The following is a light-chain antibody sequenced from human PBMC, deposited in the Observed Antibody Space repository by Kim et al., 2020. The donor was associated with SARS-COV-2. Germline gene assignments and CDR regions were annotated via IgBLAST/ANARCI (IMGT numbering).Light chain of an antibody. CDR1: QSVTSSY. CDR3: QQYGSSPLT. Sequence: SPGERAPLSCRASQSVTSSYLAWYQHKPGQAPRLLIFSASNRATGIPDRFSGSGSGTDFTLTISRLEPEDFAIYYCQQYGSSPLTFGGGTKVDIK. J-gene: IGKJ4*01. V-gene: IGKV3-20*01. CDR2: SAS.